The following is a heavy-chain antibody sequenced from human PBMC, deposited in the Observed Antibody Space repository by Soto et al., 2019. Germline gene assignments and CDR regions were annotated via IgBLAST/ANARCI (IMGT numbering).Heavy chain of an antibody. CDR2: TYYRSKWYN. J-gene: IGHJ5*02. V-gene: IGHV6-1*01. Sequence: PSQTLSLTCAISGDSVSSNSAAWNWIRQSPSRGLEWLGRTYYRSKWYNDYAVSVKSRITINPDTSKNQFSLQLNSVTPEDTAVYYCARASYCSSTSCYTFPWFDPWGQGTLVTVSS. CDR1: GDSVSSNSAA. CDR3: ARASYCSSTSCYTFPWFDP. D-gene: IGHD2-2*02.